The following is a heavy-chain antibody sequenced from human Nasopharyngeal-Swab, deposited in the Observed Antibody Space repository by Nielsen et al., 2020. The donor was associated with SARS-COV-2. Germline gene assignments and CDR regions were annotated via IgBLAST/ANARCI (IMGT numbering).Heavy chain of an antibody. V-gene: IGHV4-39*01. D-gene: IGHD3/OR15-3a*01. CDR1: GGSISSNSYC. Sequence: SDTLSLTCTVSGGSISSNSYCWGWFRQPPGKGLEWIGSVYSSGSTYCDPSLKRRVPISVDTSKNPFSLKVSTVTAADTAVYYCASGPFGPGDSYYYHGLDVWGQGTTVTVSS. CDR2: VYSSGST. J-gene: IGHJ6*02. CDR3: ASGPFGPGDSYYYHGLDV.